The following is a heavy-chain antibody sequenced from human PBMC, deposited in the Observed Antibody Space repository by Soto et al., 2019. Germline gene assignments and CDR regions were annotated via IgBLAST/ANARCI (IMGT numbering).Heavy chain of an antibody. CDR1: GGTFSSYP. D-gene: IGHD3-10*01. CDR2: IIPILGRA. V-gene: IGHV1-69*02. J-gene: IGHJ6*02. CDR3: AGGTYYYGSRAPGEGYYYYYGLDV. Sequence: QVQLVQSGAEVKKPGSSGKVSCKATGGTFSSYPFSWARQAPGQGLEWLGRIIPILGRAYYAQMFQGRDTITADISTSTAYMDLSSLRSEDTAVYFCAGGTYYYGSRAPGEGYYYYYGLDVWGQGTTVTVSS.